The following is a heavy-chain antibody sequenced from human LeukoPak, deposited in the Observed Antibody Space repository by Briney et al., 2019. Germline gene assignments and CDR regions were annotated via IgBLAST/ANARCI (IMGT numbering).Heavy chain of an antibody. Sequence: SETLSLTCTVSGDSISRYYWSWIRQPAGKGLEWIGRIYNGGIITYNPSLKSRVTMSIDTSNNQLSLRLRFVTAADTAVYYCARDSGTTGEVKFDPWGQGTLVTVSS. CDR3: ARDSGTTGEVKFDP. D-gene: IGHD3-10*01. CDR1: GDSISRYY. CDR2: IYNGGII. J-gene: IGHJ5*02. V-gene: IGHV4-4*07.